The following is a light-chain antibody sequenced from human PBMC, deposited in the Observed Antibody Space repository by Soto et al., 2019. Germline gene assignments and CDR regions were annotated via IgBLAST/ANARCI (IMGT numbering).Light chain of an antibody. CDR2: EGS. J-gene: IGLJ3*02. V-gene: IGLV2-23*01. Sequence: QSALTQPGSVSGSPGQSITISCTGTSSDVGSYNLVSWYQQHPGKAPKLMIYEGSKRPSGVSNRFSGSKSGNTASLTISGLQAEDEADYYCCSYAGSSTLWVFGGGTKVTVL. CDR1: SSDVGSYNL. CDR3: CSYAGSSTLWV.